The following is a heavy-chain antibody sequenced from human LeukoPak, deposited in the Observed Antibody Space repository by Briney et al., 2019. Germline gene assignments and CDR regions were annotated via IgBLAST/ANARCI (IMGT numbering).Heavy chain of an antibody. Sequence: KTGGFLRLSCAASGFTFSSYSMNWVRQAPGKGLEWVSSISSSSSYIYYADSVKGRFTISRDNAKNSLYLQMNSLRAEDTAVYYCARDAHSSGWLTDAFDIWGQGTMVTVSS. J-gene: IGHJ3*02. CDR1: GFTFSSYS. V-gene: IGHV3-21*01. D-gene: IGHD6-19*01. CDR3: ARDAHSSGWLTDAFDI. CDR2: ISSSSSYI.